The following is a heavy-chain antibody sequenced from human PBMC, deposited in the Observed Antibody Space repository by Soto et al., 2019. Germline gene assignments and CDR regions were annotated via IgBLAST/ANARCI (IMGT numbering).Heavy chain of an antibody. V-gene: IGHV3-23*01. D-gene: IGHD3-10*01. J-gene: IGHJ6*02. CDR2: ISGSGGIT. Sequence: EVQPLESGGGLVQPGGSLRLSCAVSGLTFSYFAMSWVRQAPGKGLEWVSAISGSGGITYYADSVKGRFTISRDNSKNTLFLQMNSLRAEDTAVYYCALLGRSGSGRPYYYGMDVWGQGTTVTVSS. CDR3: ALLGRSGSGRPYYYGMDV. CDR1: GLTFSYFA.